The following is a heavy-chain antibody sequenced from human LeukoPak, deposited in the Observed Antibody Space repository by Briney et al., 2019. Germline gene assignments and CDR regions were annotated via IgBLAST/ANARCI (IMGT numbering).Heavy chain of an antibody. CDR1: GFTFSSYA. CDR2: ISVSGGGT. V-gene: IGHV3-23*01. J-gene: IGHJ6*04. Sequence: GGSLRLSCAASGFTFSSYAMSWVRQAPGKGLEWVSGISVSGGGTYYADSVKGRFTISRDNSKNTLYLQMNSLRAEDTAVYYCAKDMGPYDYVRMDVWGKGTTVTVSS. D-gene: IGHD3-16*01. CDR3: AKDMGPYDYVRMDV.